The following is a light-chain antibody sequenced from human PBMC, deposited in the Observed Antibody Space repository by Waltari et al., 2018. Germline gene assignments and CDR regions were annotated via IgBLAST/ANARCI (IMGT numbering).Light chain of an antibody. J-gene: IGKJ4*01. CDR3: QQYVNLPHT. V-gene: IGKV1-33*01. Sequence: DIQMTQSPSSLSASVADRVTITCQASQDISNYLNWYQQKPGKAPQLLIYDASNLETGVPSRFSGSGSGTDFTFTISSLQPEDIAIYYCQQYVNLPHTFGGGTKVEIK. CDR2: DAS. CDR1: QDISNY.